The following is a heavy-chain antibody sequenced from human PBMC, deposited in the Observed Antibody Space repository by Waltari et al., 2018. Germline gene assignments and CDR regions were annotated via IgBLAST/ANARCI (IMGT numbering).Heavy chain of an antibody. CDR3: ATALGDRSSASRAFDI. J-gene: IGHJ3*02. CDR1: GSTFTDYY. D-gene: IGHD3-10*01. V-gene: IGHV1-69-2*01. CDR2: VDPEEGET. Sequence: EVQLLQSGTELQKPGTTVTISCQVSGSTFTDYYIHWLQQAQGKGPHWMGLVDPEEGETIYAEKFQGRVTITADTSTDTAYMELSSLRSEDTAVYYCATALGDRSSASRAFDIWGLGTMITVSS.